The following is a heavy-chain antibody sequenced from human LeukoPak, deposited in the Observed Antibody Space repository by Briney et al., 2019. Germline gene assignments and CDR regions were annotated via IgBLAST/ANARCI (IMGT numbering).Heavy chain of an antibody. Sequence: GSLRLFCTASGLTLGGHDMQWVRQTTGDGLEWVAAVSAGHHAFYAGSVRGRLTVSRDDAKNSLFLQINSLRAGDTAIYYYVREARGYHYTYFDYWGQGSLVTVSS. CDR1: GLTLGGHD. J-gene: IGHJ4*02. D-gene: IGHD5-18*01. CDR2: VSAGHHA. V-gene: IGHV3-13*01. CDR3: VREARGYHYTYFDY.